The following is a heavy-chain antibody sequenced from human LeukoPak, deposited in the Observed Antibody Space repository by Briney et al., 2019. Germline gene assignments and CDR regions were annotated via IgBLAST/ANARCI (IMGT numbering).Heavy chain of an antibody. CDR3: ARRASRENYFDY. J-gene: IGHJ4*02. Sequence: SETLSLTCTVSGGSISSYYWNWIRQPPGKGLEWIGYISYSGTTNSNPSLKSRVTLSVDTSKNELSLKLNSVTAADTAVYYCARRASRENYFDYWGQGALVTVSS. D-gene: IGHD5-24*01. CDR2: ISYSGTT. CDR1: GGSISSYY. V-gene: IGHV4-59*08.